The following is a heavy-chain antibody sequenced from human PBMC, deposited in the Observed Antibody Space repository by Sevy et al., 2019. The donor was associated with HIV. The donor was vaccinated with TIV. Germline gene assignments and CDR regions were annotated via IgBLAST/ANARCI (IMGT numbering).Heavy chain of an antibody. D-gene: IGHD6-13*01. V-gene: IGHV4-4*09. CDR3: ARGAVVIGTAATPVLDF. CDR2: ICNKIGST. Sequence: SETLSLTCTVSDDSINTYYWSWIRQPPGKGLEWIGYICNKIGSTSYSPALTSRVTISVDTSKNQFSLKLTSVTAADTAVYYGARGAVVIGTAATPVLDFWGQGSLVTVSS. CDR1: DDSINTYY. J-gene: IGHJ4*02.